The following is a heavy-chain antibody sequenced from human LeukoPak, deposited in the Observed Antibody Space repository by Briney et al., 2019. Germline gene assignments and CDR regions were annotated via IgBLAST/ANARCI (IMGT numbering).Heavy chain of an antibody. CDR3: ARVGYCSSTSCYLRPPGDYCYYYYMDV. CDR1: GYTFTSYG. J-gene: IGHJ6*03. D-gene: IGHD2-2*01. CDR2: ISAYNGNT. Sequence: GASVKVSCKASGYTFTSYGISWVRQAPGQGLEWMGWISAYNGNTNYAQKLQGRVTMTTDTSTSTAYMELRSLRSDDTAVYYCARVGYCSSTSCYLRPPGDYCYYYYMDVWGKGTTVTISS. V-gene: IGHV1-18*01.